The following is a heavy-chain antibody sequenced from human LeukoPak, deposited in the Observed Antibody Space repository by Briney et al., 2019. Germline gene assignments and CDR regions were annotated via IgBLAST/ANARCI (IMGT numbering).Heavy chain of an antibody. J-gene: IGHJ5*02. V-gene: IGHV4-59*01. Sequence: PSETLSLACTVSGGSISSYYWSWIRQPPGKGLEWIGYIYYSGSTNYNPSLKSRVTISVDTSKYQFSLKLSSVTAADTAVYYCARVGTYYYGSGSVPWFDPWGQGTLVTVSS. CDR2: IYYSGST. CDR1: GGSISSYY. CDR3: ARVGTYYYGSGSVPWFDP. D-gene: IGHD3-10*01.